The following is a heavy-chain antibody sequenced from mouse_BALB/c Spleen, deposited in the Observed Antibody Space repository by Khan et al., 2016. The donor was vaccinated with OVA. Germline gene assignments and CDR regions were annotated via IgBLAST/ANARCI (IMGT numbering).Heavy chain of an antibody. V-gene: IGHV1-9*01. Sequence: QVQLQQSGGDLMKPGASVKISCTATGYTFSSYWIEWVKQRPGHGLEWIGQIFPGSVSTTYNEQFKGKATFTADTSSNTASMQLSSLTAEDSAVYDGARVGYCWFDYWGQGTLVTVSA. CDR3: ARVGYCWFDY. CDR1: GYTFSSYW. J-gene: IGHJ3*01. D-gene: IGHD2-3*01. CDR2: IFPGSVST.